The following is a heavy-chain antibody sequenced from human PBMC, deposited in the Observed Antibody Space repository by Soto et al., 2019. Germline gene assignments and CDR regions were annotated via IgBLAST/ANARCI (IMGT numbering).Heavy chain of an antibody. CDR1: GGSITSYY. J-gene: IGHJ4*01. CDR3: ARRWSGTDY. V-gene: IGHV4-59*01. D-gene: IGHD3-10*01. Sequence: QVQLQESAPGLMKPSETLSLTCTVSGGSITSYYWSWIRQPPGKGLASIGNIHNSGSTSYKPSLQSRVTISAYVSKNQFSLDLRSVTAADTAVYYCARRWSGTDYWGHGTLVTVSS. CDR2: IHNSGST.